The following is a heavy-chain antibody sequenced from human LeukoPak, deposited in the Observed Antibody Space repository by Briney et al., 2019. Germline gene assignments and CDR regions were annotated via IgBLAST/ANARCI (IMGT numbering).Heavy chain of an antibody. CDR3: TTDGSSFGLYYYDSSGPDDAFDI. V-gene: IGHV3-15*01. J-gene: IGHJ3*02. CDR2: IKSKTDGGTT. CDR1: GFTFSNAW. Sequence: GGSLRLSCAASGFTFSNAWMSWVRQAPGKGLEWVGRIKSKTDGGTTEYAAPVKGRVTISRADSKITLYLQMNSLKTEDTAVYYCTTDGSSFGLYYYDSSGPDDAFDIWGQGTMVTVSS. D-gene: IGHD3-22*01.